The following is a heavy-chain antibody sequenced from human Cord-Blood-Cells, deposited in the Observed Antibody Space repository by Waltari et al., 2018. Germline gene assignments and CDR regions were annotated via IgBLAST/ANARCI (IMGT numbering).Heavy chain of an antibody. D-gene: IGHD5-12*01. CDR2: IYSGGST. Sequence: EVQLVETGGGLIQPGGSLRLSCAASGFTVSSNYMSWVRQAPGKGLEWVSVIYSGGSTYYADSVKGRFTISRDNSKNTLYLQMNSLRAEDTAVYYCARVGGGGYDYFDYWGQGTLVTVSS. J-gene: IGHJ4*02. V-gene: IGHV3-53*02. CDR3: ARVGGGGYDYFDY. CDR1: GFTVSSNY.